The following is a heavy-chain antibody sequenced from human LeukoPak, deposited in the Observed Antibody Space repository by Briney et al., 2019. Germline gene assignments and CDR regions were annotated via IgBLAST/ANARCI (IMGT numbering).Heavy chain of an antibody. CDR1: GGSVSSGSYY. D-gene: IGHD3-16*02. J-gene: IGHJ4*02. CDR3: ARGPMITFGGVIDPYFDY. V-gene: IGHV4-61*01. CDR2: IYYSGST. Sequence: SETLSLTCTVSGGSVSSGSYYWSWIRQPPGKGLEWIGYIYYSGSTNYNPSLKSRVTISVDTSKNQFSLKLSSVTAADTAVYYCARGPMITFGGVIDPYFDYWGQETLVTVSS.